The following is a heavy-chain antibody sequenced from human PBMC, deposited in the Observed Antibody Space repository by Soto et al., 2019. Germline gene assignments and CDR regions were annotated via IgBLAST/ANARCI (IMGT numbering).Heavy chain of an antibody. D-gene: IGHD3-16*02. J-gene: IGHJ4*02. CDR1: GFTFSSYG. V-gene: IGHV3-33*01. Sequence: QVQLVESGGGVVQPGRSLRLSCAASGFTFSSYGMHWVRQAPGKGLERVAVIWYDGSNKYYADSVKRRFTISRDNSNNALYLQMNSLRAEDTAVYYCARGTGLRGGGVIVPRLPGFDYWGQGTLVTVSS. CDR3: ARGTGLRGGGVIVPRLPGFDY. CDR2: IWYDGSNK.